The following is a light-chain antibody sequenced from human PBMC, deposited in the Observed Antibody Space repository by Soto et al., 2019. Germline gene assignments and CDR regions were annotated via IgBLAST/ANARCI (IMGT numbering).Light chain of an antibody. CDR2: DAS. V-gene: IGKV1-5*01. Sequence: DIQITPSPSTLSASVGDRVTITCRASQSISRWLAWYQQKPGKAPKLLIYDASNLQSGVPSRFSGSGSGTEFTLTISSLKPDDFATYCCQQYNYYSTFGQGTKVDIK. CDR3: QQYNYYST. J-gene: IGKJ1*01. CDR1: QSISRW.